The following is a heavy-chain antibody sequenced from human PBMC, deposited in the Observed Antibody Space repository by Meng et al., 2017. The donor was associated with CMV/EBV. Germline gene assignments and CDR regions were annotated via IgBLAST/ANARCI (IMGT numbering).Heavy chain of an antibody. Sequence: GGSLRLSCAASGFTFSSYAMHWVRQAPGKGLEWVAVISYDGSNKYYADSVKGRFTISRDNSKNTLYLQMNSLRAEDTAVYYCARDQRKTYYDFWSGYYFDYWGQGTPVTVSS. CDR1: GFTFSSYA. CDR2: ISYDGSNK. CDR3: ARDQRKTYYDFWSGYYFDY. J-gene: IGHJ4*02. D-gene: IGHD3-3*01. V-gene: IGHV3-30-3*01.